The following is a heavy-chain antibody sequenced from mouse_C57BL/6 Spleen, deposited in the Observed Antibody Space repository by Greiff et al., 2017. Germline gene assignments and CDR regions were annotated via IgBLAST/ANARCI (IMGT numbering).Heavy chain of an antibody. CDR3: TASTMVTTPFAY. Sequence: VQLKQSGTVLARPGASVKMSCKTSGYTFTSYWMHWVKQRPGQGLEWIGAIYPGNSDTSYNQKFKGKAKLTAVTSASTAYMELSSLTNEDSAVYYCTASTMVTTPFAYWGQGTLVTVSA. CDR2: IYPGNSDT. J-gene: IGHJ3*01. CDR1: GYTFTSYW. D-gene: IGHD2-2*01. V-gene: IGHV1-5*01.